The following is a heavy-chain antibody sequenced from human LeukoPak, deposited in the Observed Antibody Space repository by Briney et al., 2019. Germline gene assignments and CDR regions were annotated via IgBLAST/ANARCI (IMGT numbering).Heavy chain of an antibody. J-gene: IGHJ3*02. CDR2: IYYSGST. D-gene: IGHD6-19*01. CDR1: GGSISGYY. Sequence: SETLSLTCTVSGGSISGYYWSWIRQPPGKGLEWIGYIYYSGSTNYNPSLKSRVTISVDTSKNQFSLKLSPVTAADTAVYYCARVVAVAGPKGGFDIWGQGTMVTVSS. CDR3: ARVVAVAGPKGGFDI. V-gene: IGHV4-59*01.